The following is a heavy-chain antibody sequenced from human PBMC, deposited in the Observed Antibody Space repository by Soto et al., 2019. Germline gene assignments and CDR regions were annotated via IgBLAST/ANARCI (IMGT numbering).Heavy chain of an antibody. J-gene: IGHJ6*02. Sequence: QVQLVQSGAEVRKPGSSVKVSCKASGDNFNNYNINWVRQAPGQGLEWMGGITPMFGTTYYAQKFQGRITITAYDSTNTAYMELTTLRAEDTAVYXXXXXXXXXSYYHYYGMDVWGQGTTV. CDR2: ITPMFGTT. CDR3: XXXXXXXSYYHYYGMDV. CDR1: GDNFNNYN. V-gene: IGHV1-69*01.